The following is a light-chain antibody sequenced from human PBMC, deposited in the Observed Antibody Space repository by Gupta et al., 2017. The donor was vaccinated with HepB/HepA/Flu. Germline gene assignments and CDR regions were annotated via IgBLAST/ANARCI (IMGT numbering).Light chain of an antibody. CDR1: QDISNF. Sequence: IQLTQSPSSLSPSVGDSVTIPCRASQDISNFLAWYQQKPGQGPKLLIFGASTLQSGVPSRFSGSGSGTDFSLTIDSLQPEDVATYYIQEEYNAPRTFGEGTKLEIK. CDR3: QEEYNAPRT. V-gene: IGKV1-27*01. CDR2: GAS. J-gene: IGKJ4*02.